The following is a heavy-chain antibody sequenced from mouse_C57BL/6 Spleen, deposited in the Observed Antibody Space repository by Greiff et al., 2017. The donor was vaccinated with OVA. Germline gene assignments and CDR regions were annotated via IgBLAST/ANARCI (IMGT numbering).Heavy chain of an antibody. Sequence: QVQLQQPGAELVLPGASVKLSCKASGYTFTSYWMHWVKQRPGQGLEWIGEIDPSDSYTNYNQKFKGKSTLTVDKSSSTAYMQLSSLTSEDSAVYYCARASYGSHFDNWGQGTTLTVSS. J-gene: IGHJ2*01. D-gene: IGHD3-3*01. CDR2: IDPSDSYT. CDR1: GYTFTSYW. V-gene: IGHV1-69*01. CDR3: ARASYGSHFDN.